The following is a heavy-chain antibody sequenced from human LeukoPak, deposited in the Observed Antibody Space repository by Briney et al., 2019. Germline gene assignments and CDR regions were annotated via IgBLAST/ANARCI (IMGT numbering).Heavy chain of an antibody. CDR1: GGSISSYY. CDR3: ARDLAKGFDY. V-gene: IGHV4-59*01. CDR2: IYYSGST. Sequence: PSETLSLTCTVSGGSISSYYWSWLRQPPGKGLEWIGYIYYSGSTNYNPSLKSRVTISVDTSKNQFSLKLSSVTAADTAVYYCARDLAKGFDYWGQGTLVTVSS. J-gene: IGHJ4*02.